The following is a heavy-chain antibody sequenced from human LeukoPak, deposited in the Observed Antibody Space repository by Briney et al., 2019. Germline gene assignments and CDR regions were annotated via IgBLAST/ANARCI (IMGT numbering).Heavy chain of an antibody. J-gene: IGHJ4*02. Sequence: GGSLRLSCAASGFTFSSYSMNWVRQAPGKGLEWVSSISSSSSYIYYADSVKGRFTISRDNAKNSLYLQMNSLRAEDTALYYCARGPPHDYGDYNFDYWGQGTLVTVSS. CDR2: ISSSSSYI. V-gene: IGHV3-21*04. D-gene: IGHD4-17*01. CDR1: GFTFSSYS. CDR3: ARGPPHDYGDYNFDY.